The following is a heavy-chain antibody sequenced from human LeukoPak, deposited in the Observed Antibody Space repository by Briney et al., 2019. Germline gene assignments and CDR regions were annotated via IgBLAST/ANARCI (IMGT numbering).Heavy chain of an antibody. CDR1: EYTFTGYY. J-gene: IGHJ4*02. D-gene: IGHD5-18*01. V-gene: IGHV1-2*02. CDR2: INPNSGGT. Sequence: ASVKVSCKASEYTFTGYYMHWVRQAPGQGLEWMGWINPNSGGTNYAQKFQGRVTMTRDTSISTAYMELSRLRSDDTAVYYCANSGYSYGYRGYFDYWGQGTLVTVSS. CDR3: ANSGYSYGYRGYFDY.